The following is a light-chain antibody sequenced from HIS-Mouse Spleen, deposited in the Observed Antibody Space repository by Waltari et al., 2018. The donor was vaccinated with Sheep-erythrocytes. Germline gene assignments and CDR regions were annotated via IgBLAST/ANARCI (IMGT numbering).Light chain of an antibody. CDR3: CSYAGSSTPWV. CDR2: EGS. V-gene: IGLV2-23*01. Sequence: QSALTQPASVSGSPGQSITISCTGTSSDFGRYNLVSWYQQPPGKAPKLMIYEGSKRPSGVSNRFSGSKSGNTASLTISGLQAEDEADYYCCSYAGSSTPWVFGGGTKLTVL. CDR1: SSDFGRYNL. J-gene: IGLJ3*02.